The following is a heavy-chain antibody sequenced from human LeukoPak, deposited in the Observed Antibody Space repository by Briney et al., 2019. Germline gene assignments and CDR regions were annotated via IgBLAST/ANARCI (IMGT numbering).Heavy chain of an antibody. CDR1: GGSISSSSYY. D-gene: IGHD4-17*01. CDR3: ARETVTTYSYYYYMDV. CDR2: IYYSGST. Sequence: PSETLSLTCTVSGGSISSSSYYWGWIRQPPGKGLEWIGSIYYSGSTYYNPSLKSRVTILVDTSKNQFSLKLNSVTAADTAVYYCARETVTTYSYYYYMDVWGKGTTVTVSS. V-gene: IGHV4-39*07. J-gene: IGHJ6*03.